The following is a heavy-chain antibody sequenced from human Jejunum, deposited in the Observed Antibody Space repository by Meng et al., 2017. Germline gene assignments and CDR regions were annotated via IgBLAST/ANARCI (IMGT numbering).Heavy chain of an antibody. Sequence: QVQLQESGPGLVKPSQTLSLPGTVSGDSSSRSDYYWTWIRQPPGKGLEWIGFSTYGGTSYYNPSLKGRLTISVDRSNSQFSLEVTSVTAADTAVYYCARGPHLYYWTGIDSWGQGALVTVSS. J-gene: IGHJ4*02. CDR3: ARGPHLYYWTGIDS. CDR1: GDSSSRSDYY. D-gene: IGHD3/OR15-3a*01. V-gene: IGHV4-30-4*01. CDR2: STYGGTS.